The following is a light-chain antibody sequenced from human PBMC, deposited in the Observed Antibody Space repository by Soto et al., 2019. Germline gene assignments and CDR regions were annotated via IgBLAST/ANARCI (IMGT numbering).Light chain of an antibody. CDR3: SSNTSSNTLV. CDR1: SSDVGGYNY. Sequence: QSALAQPASVSGSPGQSTIISCTGTSSDVGGYNYVSWYQQHPGKAPKFLIYEVDNRASGVSDRFSGSKSGNTASLTISGLQAEDEADYYCSSNTSSNTLVFGTGTKVTVL. V-gene: IGLV2-14*01. J-gene: IGLJ1*01. CDR2: EVD.